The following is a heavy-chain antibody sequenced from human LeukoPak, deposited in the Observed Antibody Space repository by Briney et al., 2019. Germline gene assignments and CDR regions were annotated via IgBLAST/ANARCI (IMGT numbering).Heavy chain of an antibody. Sequence: GGSLRLSCAASGSTVSSYYMTWVRQAPGKGREWVSVIYSGGSTYYADSMKGRFAISRDSSKNTLFLQMNSLRAEDTAVYYCARSYSNHLFGMDVWGQWTTVTVS. V-gene: IGHV3-66*01. CDR2: IYSGGST. CDR1: GSTVSSYY. D-gene: IGHD4-11*01. J-gene: IGHJ6*02. CDR3: ARSYSNHLFGMDV.